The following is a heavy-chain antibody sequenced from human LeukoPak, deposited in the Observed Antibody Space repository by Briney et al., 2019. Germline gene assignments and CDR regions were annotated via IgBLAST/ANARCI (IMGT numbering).Heavy chain of an antibody. CDR1: GGSISSSSYY. V-gene: IGHV4-39*02. CDR3: ARDPAYNYGMDV. J-gene: IGHJ6*02. Sequence: SETLSLTCTVSGGSISSSSYYWGWIRQPPGKGLEWIGSIYYSGSTYYNPSLKSRVTISVDTSKNQFSLRLSSVTAADTAVYYCARDPAYNYGMDVWGQGTTVTVSS. D-gene: IGHD2-2*01. CDR2: IYYSGST.